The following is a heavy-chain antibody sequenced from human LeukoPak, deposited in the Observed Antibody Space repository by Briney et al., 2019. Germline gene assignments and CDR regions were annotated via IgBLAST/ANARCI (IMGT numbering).Heavy chain of an antibody. J-gene: IGHJ5*02. Sequence: SSETLSLTCTVSGGSISSYYWSWIRQPPGKGLEWIGYSYYSGSTNYNPSLKSRVTISVDTSKNQFSLKLSSVTAADTAVYYCAREREGYDSSGYYSYNWFDPWGQGTLVTVSS. CDR3: AREREGYDSSGYYSYNWFDP. D-gene: IGHD3-22*01. CDR2: SYYSGST. CDR1: GGSISSYY. V-gene: IGHV4-59*01.